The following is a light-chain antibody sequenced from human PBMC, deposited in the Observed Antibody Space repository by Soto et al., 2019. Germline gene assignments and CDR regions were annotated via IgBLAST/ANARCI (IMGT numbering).Light chain of an antibody. CDR1: QSISSW. CDR3: QQYNSYSQT. Sequence: DIQMTQSPSTLSASVGDRVTITCRASQSISSWLAWYQQKPGKAPKLLIYKASSLESGVTSRFSGSGSGTEFTLTISSLQPDDFATYYCQQYNSYSQTFGQGTKLEIK. CDR2: KAS. V-gene: IGKV1-5*03. J-gene: IGKJ2*01.